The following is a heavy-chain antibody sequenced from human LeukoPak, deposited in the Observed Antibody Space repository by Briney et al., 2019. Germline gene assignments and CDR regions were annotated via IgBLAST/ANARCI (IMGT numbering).Heavy chain of an antibody. CDR2: ISWDSKNI. CDR3: AREARGLFNAFDY. J-gene: IGHJ4*02. D-gene: IGHD3-22*01. CDR1: GFTFDDYA. V-gene: IGHV3-9*01. Sequence: GGSLSLSCAASGFTFDDYAMFWVRQAPGKGLEWVSGISWDSKNIGYAASVKGRFTISRDNAKNSLYLQMNSLRAEDTALYYCAREARGLFNAFDYWGQGTLVTVSS.